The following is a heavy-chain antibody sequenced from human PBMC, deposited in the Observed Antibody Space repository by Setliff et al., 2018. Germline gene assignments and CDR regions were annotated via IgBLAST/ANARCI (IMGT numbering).Heavy chain of an antibody. CDR2: ISVYNGDT. CDR1: GYTFRNYA. Sequence: ASVKVSCKASGYTFRNYAFAWVRQAPGQGLEWVGWISVYNGDTSYAQKFQGRVTLTTDTSTSTAYMELRSLTSDDSAFYYCARAPSVELVTIRTNSWFTYWGQGTLVTVS. J-gene: IGHJ4*02. D-gene: IGHD5-18*01. CDR3: ARAPSVELVTIRTNSWFTY. V-gene: IGHV1-18*01.